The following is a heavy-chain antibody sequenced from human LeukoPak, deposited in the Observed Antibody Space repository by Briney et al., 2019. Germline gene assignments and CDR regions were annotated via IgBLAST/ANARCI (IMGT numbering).Heavy chain of an antibody. CDR1: GFTVSSNY. Sequence: GGSLILSCAASGFTVSSNYMNWVRQAPGKGLEWLSVLYSASTTYYADSVKGRFTISRDNSKNTLYLQMNSLRAEDTAVYYCAFNEGGSGWYYFDYWGQGTLVTVSS. D-gene: IGHD6-19*01. CDR2: LYSASTT. J-gene: IGHJ4*02. V-gene: IGHV3-66*01. CDR3: AFNEGGSGWYYFDY.